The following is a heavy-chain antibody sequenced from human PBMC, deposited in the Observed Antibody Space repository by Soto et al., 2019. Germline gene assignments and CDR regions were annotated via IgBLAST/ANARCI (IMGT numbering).Heavy chain of an antibody. CDR3: ARETDSSGYAFDY. CDR1: GFTFSDYY. J-gene: IGHJ4*02. CDR2: NSSSSSYT. V-gene: IGHV3-11*06. Sequence: QVQLVESGGGLVKPGGSLRLSCAAAGFTFSDYYMSWIRQAPGKGLEWVSYNSSSSSYTNYADSVKGRFTISRDNAKNSLYLQMNSLRAEDTAVYYCARETDSSGYAFDYWGQGTLVTVSS. D-gene: IGHD6-19*01.